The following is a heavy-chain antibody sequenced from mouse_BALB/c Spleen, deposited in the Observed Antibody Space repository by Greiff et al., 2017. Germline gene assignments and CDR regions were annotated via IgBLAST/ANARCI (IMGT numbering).Heavy chain of an antibody. J-gene: IGHJ2*01. CDR2: ISSGGGNT. CDR1: GFTFSSYT. D-gene: IGHD4-1*02. Sequence: EVQRVESGGGLVKPGGSLKLSCAASGFTFSSYTMSWVRQTPEKRLEWVATISSGGGNTYYPDSVKGRFTISRNNAKNNLYLQMSSLRSEDTALYYCARSTGNFDYWGQGTTLTVSS. CDR3: ARSTGNFDY. V-gene: IGHV5-9*03.